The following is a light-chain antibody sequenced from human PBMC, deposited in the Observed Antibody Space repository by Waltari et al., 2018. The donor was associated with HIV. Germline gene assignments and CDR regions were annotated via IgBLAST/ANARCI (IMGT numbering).Light chain of an antibody. CDR3: QQYNNWPPMYT. CDR2: AAS. Sequence: EIVMTQSPASLSVSPGERATLSCRASQSVDSNLAWYQQKPGQPPRLLIYAASTRATGIPDRFSGSGSGTEFTLTITSLQSEDFAVYYCQQYNNWPPMYTFGQGTKLEIK. J-gene: IGKJ2*01. V-gene: IGKV3-15*01. CDR1: QSVDSN.